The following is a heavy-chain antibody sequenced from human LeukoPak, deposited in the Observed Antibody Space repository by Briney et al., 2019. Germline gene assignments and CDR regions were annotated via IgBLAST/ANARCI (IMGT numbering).Heavy chain of an antibody. CDR3: ANWELLGRDDY. D-gene: IGHD1-26*01. CDR2: ICGSGDDT. CDR1: GFTFNNAW. J-gene: IGHJ4*02. Sequence: GGSLRLSCAASGFTFNNAWMSWVRQAPRKGLEWVSVICGSGDDTYYADSVKGRFTISRDNSKNTLYLQMNSLRAEDTAVYYCANWELLGRDDYWGQGTLVTVSS. V-gene: IGHV3-66*02.